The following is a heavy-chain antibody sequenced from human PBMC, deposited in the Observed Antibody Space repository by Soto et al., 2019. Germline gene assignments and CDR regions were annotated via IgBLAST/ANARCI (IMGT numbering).Heavy chain of an antibody. V-gene: IGHV4-34*01. CDR3: ARIVSPRYDYVWGSYRPYYYYGMDV. D-gene: IGHD3-16*02. Sequence: SETLSLTCAVYCGSFSGYYWSWIRQPPGKGLEWIGEINHSGSTNYNPSLKSRVTISVDTSKNQFSLKLSSVTAADTAVYYCARIVSPRYDYVWGSYRPYYYYGMDVWGQGTTVTVSS. CDR1: CGSFSGYY. J-gene: IGHJ6*02. CDR2: INHSGST.